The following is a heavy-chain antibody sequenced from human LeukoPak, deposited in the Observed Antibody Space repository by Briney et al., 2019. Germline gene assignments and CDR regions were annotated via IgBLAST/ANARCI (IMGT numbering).Heavy chain of an antibody. Sequence: SETLSLTCTVPGGSISSGGYYWSWIRQPPGKGLEWIGYIYQSGSTYYNPSLKSRVTISVDRSKNQFSLKLSSVTAADTAVYYCARDTGGYYYPDYWGQGTLVTVSS. CDR3: ARDTGGYYYPDY. J-gene: IGHJ4*02. CDR2: IYQSGST. V-gene: IGHV4-30-2*01. D-gene: IGHD1-26*01. CDR1: GGSISSGGYY.